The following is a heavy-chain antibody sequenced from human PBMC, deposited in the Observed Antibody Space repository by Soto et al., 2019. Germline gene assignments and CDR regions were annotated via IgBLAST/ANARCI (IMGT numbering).Heavy chain of an antibody. D-gene: IGHD3-10*01. V-gene: IGHV3-21*01. CDR1: GFVFSDFQ. J-gene: IGHJ4*02. Sequence: GGSLRLSCAASGFVFSDFQFNWVRQAPGGGLEWLSSITGTSAFTEYAESIEGRFTISRDNPNKLLFLHMDNLRPEDTAVYYCARDNMAFKADFDLWGQGTLVTVSS. CDR3: ARDNMAFKADFDL. CDR2: ITGTSAFT.